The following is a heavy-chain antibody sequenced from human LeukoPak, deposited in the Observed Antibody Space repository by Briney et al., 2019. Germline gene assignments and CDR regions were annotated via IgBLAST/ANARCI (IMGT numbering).Heavy chain of an antibody. CDR2: IYYSGST. CDR1: GGSISSSSYY. CDR3: ARVSEYYYYYMDV. Sequence: SETLSLTCTVSGGSISSSSYYWGWIRQPPGKGLEWIGSIYYSGSTYYNPSLESRVTISVDTSKNQFSLKLSSVTAADTAVYYCARVSEYYYYYMDVWGKGTTVTVSS. V-gene: IGHV4-39*07. J-gene: IGHJ6*03.